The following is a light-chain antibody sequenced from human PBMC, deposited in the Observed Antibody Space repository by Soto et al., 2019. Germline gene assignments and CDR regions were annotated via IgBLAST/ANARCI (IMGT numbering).Light chain of an antibody. Sequence: EIGLTQSPATLSLSPGERATLSCRASQSVSRYLAWYQQKPCQAPRLLIHDTSTRATGLPDTFSGSGSGTEFTLTISSLEPEDFAMYYCQQRFSWPPTFGGGTHVEIK. CDR1: QSVSRY. J-gene: IGKJ4*01. V-gene: IGKV3-11*01. CDR2: DTS. CDR3: QQRFSWPPT.